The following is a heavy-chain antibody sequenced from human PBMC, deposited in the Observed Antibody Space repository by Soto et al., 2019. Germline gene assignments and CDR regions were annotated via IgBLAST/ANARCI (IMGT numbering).Heavy chain of an antibody. J-gene: IGHJ4*02. Sequence: VQLVESGGGLVQPGGSLRLSCAASGLTLGSFWMNWVRQAPGKGLEWVAIIKQDGTETFYVDSAKGRFTISRDNAKNSLYLQMTNLRVDDTSVYFFVGGSGWLPQVWGQGVLVTVSS. CDR1: GLTLGSFW. CDR3: VGGSGWLPQV. V-gene: IGHV3-7*04. CDR2: IKQDGTET. D-gene: IGHD3-3*01.